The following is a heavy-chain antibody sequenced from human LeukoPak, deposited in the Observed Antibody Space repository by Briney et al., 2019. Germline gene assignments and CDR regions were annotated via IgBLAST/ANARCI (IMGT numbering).Heavy chain of an antibody. J-gene: IGHJ4*02. D-gene: IGHD3-10*01. Sequence: GGSLRLSCAVSGFTFSSYSMNWVRQAPGKGLEWVAFISTSSSYIYYADSLKGRFTISRDNAKNSLYLQMNSLRVEDTAVYYCARELDYGSGSYYPTDGCFDYWGQGTLVTVSS. V-gene: IGHV3-21*01. CDR3: ARELDYGSGSYYPTDGCFDY. CDR2: ISTSSSYI. CDR1: GFTFSSYS.